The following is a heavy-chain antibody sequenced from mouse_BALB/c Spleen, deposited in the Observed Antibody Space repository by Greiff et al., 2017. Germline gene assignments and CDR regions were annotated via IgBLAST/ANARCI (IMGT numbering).Heavy chain of an antibody. D-gene: IGHD2-2*01. CDR3: ARGGLWLRRYFDV. CDR2: ILPGSGST. V-gene: IGHV1-9*01. Sequence: VQLQQSGAELMKPGASVKISCKATGYTFSSYWIEWVKQRPGHGLEWIGEILPGSGSTNYNEKFKGKATFTADTSSNTAYMQLSSLTFEDSAVYYCARGGLWLRRYFDVWGAGTTVTVSS. J-gene: IGHJ1*01. CDR1: GYTFSSYW.